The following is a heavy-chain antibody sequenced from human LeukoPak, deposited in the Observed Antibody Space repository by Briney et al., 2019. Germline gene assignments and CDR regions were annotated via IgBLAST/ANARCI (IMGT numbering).Heavy chain of an antibody. CDR1: GGSFSGYY. D-gene: IGHD3-22*01. Sequence: PSETLSLTCAVYGGSFSGYYWSWIRQPPGKGLEWIGEINHSGSTNYNPSLKSRVTISVDTSKNQFSLKLSSVTAADTAVYYCARHVYASYYYDSSGPEFDYWGQGTLVTVSS. CDR3: ARHVYASYYYDSSGPEFDY. V-gene: IGHV4-34*01. CDR2: INHSGST. J-gene: IGHJ4*02.